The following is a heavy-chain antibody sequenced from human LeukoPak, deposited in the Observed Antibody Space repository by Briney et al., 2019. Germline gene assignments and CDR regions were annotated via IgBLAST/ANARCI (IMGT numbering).Heavy chain of an antibody. CDR3: AKARGYYDSSGYYYFDY. CDR2: ISGSGGRT. D-gene: IGHD3-22*01. J-gene: IGHJ4*02. CDR1: GFTFSSYA. Sequence: GGSLRLSCAASGFTFSSYAMSWVCQAPGKGLEGVSAISGSGGRTYYAHSVKRRFTISRDNSKNTLYLQMNSLRAEDTAVYYCAKARGYYDSSGYYYFDYWGQGTLVTVSS. V-gene: IGHV3-23*01.